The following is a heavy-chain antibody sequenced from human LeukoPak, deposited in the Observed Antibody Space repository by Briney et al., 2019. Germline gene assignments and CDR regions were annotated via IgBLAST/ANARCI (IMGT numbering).Heavy chain of an antibody. CDR2: INSDGSST. J-gene: IGHJ4*02. Sequence: PGESLRLSCAASGFTFSKHWMHWVRQAPGKGLVWVSRINSDGSSTTYADSVKGRFTISRDNAKNTLYLQMNSLKTEDTAVYYCTRGRGYSYGWIGEKLLDYWGQGTLVTVSS. CDR1: GFTFSKHW. V-gene: IGHV3-74*01. D-gene: IGHD5-18*01. CDR3: TRGRGYSYGWIGEKLLDY.